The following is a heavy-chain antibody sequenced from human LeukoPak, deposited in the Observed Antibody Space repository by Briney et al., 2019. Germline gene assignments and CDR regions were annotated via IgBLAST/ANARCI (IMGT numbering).Heavy chain of an antibody. CDR2: ISWNSGSI. V-gene: IGHV3-9*01. CDR1: GFTFDDYA. Sequence: GGSLRLSCAASGFTFDDYAMHWVRQAPGKGLEWVSGISWNSGSIDYADSVKGRFTISRDNSKNTLYLQMNSLRAEDTAVYYCARDLLWFGEEEARYYYYGMDVWGQGTTVTVSS. D-gene: IGHD3-10*01. CDR3: ARDLLWFGEEEARYYYYGMDV. J-gene: IGHJ6*02.